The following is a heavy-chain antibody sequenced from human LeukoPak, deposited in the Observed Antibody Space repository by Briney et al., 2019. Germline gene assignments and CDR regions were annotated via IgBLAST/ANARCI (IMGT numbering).Heavy chain of an antibody. J-gene: IGHJ6*03. CDR3: ETSSSATIDYFYDYIDV. V-gene: IGHV4-34*01. CDR2: INHSGNT. D-gene: IGHD2-15*01. CDR1: GGSFSGYY. Sequence: SETLSLTCSVNGGSFSGYYWSWIRQPPGKGLEWIGEINHSGNTNYNPSLKSRVTISGDASKNQFSLKLSSVTAADTAVYYCETSSSATIDYFYDYIDVWGKGTTVTVSS.